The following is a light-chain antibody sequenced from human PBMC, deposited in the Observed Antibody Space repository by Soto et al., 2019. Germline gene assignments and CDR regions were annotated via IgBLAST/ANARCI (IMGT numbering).Light chain of an antibody. V-gene: IGKV3D-15*01. CDR2: LAS. CDR3: QQYNNWPPVT. J-gene: IGKJ5*01. Sequence: EIVLTQSPGTLSLSPGEGATLSCRAIQSISGNYLAWYQQKPGQAPRLLIYLASTRATGIPARFSGSGSGTEFTLTISSLQSEDFAVYYCQQYNNWPPVTFGQGTRLEI. CDR1: QSISGN.